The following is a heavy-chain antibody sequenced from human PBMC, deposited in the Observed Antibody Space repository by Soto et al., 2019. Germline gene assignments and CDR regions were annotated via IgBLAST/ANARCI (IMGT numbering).Heavy chain of an antibody. CDR2: VSYQVCNK. CDR1: GFTISGQG. D-gene: IGHD3-3*01. Sequence: GGSLRPCSAAIGFTISGQGMLRVLHPTRQALEWVAVVSYQVCNKDERVSVEGRFTIARYNSKNTLYLQMNSLRAEDTVVYYCARELETCTIFGEGPSYYGMDVGSQGATVTLS. CDR3: ARELETCTIFGEGPSYYGMDV. V-gene: IGHV3-30*03. J-gene: IGHJ6*02.